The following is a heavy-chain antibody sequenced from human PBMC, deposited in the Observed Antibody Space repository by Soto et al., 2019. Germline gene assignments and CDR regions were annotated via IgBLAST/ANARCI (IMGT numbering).Heavy chain of an antibody. CDR3: VKGGYKTGWPPFDH. CDR2: ISDDGKTQ. Sequence: QVKLVESGGAVVQSGRSLRLSCTASRFRFSAYGMHWVRQAPGKGLEWVALISDDGKTQFFTDSVEGRFTISRDNSRNTLYLLMNSLRPEDTAVYYCVKGGYKTGWPPFDHWGHGTRVTVSS. CDR1: RFRFSAYG. V-gene: IGHV3-30*18. D-gene: IGHD6-19*01. J-gene: IGHJ4*01.